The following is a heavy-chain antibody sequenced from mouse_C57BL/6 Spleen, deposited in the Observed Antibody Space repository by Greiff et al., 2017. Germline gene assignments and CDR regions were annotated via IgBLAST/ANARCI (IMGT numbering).Heavy chain of an antibody. CDR1: GYTFTDYE. J-gene: IGHJ4*01. Sequence: QVQLKQSGAELVRPGASVTLSCKASGYTFTDYEMHWVKQTPVHGLEWIGAIDPETGGTAYNQKFKGKAILTADKSSSTAYMVLRSLTSEDSAVYYCTRGEGPYAMDYWGQGTSVTVSS. V-gene: IGHV1-15*01. CDR2: IDPETGGT. D-gene: IGHD3-3*01. CDR3: TRGEGPYAMDY.